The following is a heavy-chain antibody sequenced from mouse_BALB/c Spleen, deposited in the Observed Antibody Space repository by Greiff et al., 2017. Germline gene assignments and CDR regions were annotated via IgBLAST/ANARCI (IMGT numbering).Heavy chain of an antibody. CDR1: GFSLTSYG. Sequence: VQVVESGPGLVQPSQSLSITCTVSGFSLTSYGVHWVRQSPGKGLEWLGVIWSGGSTDYNAAFISRLSISKDNTKSQVFFKMNSLQANDTAIYYCARGDYDGWDYWGQGTSVTVSS. D-gene: IGHD2-4*01. CDR2: IWSGGST. V-gene: IGHV2-2*02. J-gene: IGHJ4*01. CDR3: ARGDYDGWDY.